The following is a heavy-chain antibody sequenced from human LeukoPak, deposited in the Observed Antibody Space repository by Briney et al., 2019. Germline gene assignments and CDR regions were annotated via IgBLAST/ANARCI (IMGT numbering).Heavy chain of an antibody. V-gene: IGHV1-18*01. CDR3: ARASVGATTKDYYYYYGMDV. J-gene: IGHJ6*02. Sequence: ASVKVSCKASGYTFTCYGISWVRQAPGQGLEWMGWISAYNGNTNYAQKLQGRVTMTTDTSTSTAYMELRSLRSDDTAVYYCARASVGATTKDYYYYYGMDVWGQGTTVTVSS. D-gene: IGHD1-26*01. CDR1: GYTFTCYG. CDR2: ISAYNGNT.